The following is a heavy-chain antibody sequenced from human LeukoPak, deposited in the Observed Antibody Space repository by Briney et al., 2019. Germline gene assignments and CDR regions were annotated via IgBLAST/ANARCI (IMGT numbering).Heavy chain of an antibody. CDR1: GYTFRDYY. J-gene: IGHJ5*02. V-gene: IGHV1-2*02. D-gene: IGHD4-17*01. Sequence: GASVKVSCKASGYTFRDYYMHWVRQAPGQGLEWMGWINPNSGGTMQGRVAMTRDTSINTAYMELSRLTSDDTAVYYCARDGDDNGDYVLGWFDPWGQGTLVTVSS. CDR2: INPNSGGT. CDR3: ARDGDDNGDYVLGWFDP.